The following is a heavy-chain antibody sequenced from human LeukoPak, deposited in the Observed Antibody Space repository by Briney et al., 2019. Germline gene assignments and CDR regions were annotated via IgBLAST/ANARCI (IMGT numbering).Heavy chain of an antibody. V-gene: IGHV1-46*01. CDR2: INPSGGST. D-gene: IGHD5-24*01. Sequence: ASVKVSCKASGYTFTSYYMHWVRQAPGQGLEWMGIINPSGGSTSYAQKFQGRVTMTRDTSTSTVYMELSSLRAEDTAVYYCARGRWRWLQNPHFDYWGQGTLVTVSS. CDR3: ARGRWRWLQNPHFDY. J-gene: IGHJ4*02. CDR1: GYTFTSYY.